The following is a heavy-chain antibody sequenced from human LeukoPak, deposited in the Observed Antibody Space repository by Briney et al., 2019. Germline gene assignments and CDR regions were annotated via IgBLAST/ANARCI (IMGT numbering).Heavy chain of an antibody. Sequence: SETLSLTCTVSGASISNYYWSWIRQPAGKGLEWIGRMYTSGSTNYDPSLKSRVTMSVDTSKNQSSLKQSSVTAADTAVYYCARGDSSGSNWFDPWGQGTLVTVSS. CDR2: MYTSGST. D-gene: IGHD3-22*01. CDR1: GASISNYY. CDR3: ARGDSSGSNWFDP. J-gene: IGHJ5*02. V-gene: IGHV4-4*07.